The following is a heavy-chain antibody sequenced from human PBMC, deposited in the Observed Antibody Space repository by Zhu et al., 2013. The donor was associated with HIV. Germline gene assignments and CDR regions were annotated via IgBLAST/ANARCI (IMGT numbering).Heavy chain of an antibody. Sequence: QVQLVQSGAEVKKPGASVKVSCKASGYSFTGYYIHWVRQAPGQGLEWMGWLDPNNGVTNYTRKFQGRVTMTRNTSINTAYMELSGLRSDDTAVYYCSRRQWLEHFDFWGQGTLVTVSS. CDR3: SRRQWLEHFDF. J-gene: IGHJ4*02. CDR2: LDPNNGVT. V-gene: IGHV1-2*02. CDR1: GYSFTGYY. D-gene: IGHD6-19*01.